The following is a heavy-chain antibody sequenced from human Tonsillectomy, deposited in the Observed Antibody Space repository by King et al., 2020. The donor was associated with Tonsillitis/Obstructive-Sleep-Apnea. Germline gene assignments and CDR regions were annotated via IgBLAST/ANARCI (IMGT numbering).Heavy chain of an antibody. Sequence: VQLVESGGGXVQPGRSXRLSCAASGFTFXSYGVHWVXQAPGKGLEWVAVIXYDGSNKYYADSVKGRFTISRDNSKNTLYLQMNSLRAEDTAVYYCAKDDLRSSSWYIDYWGQGTLVTVSS. CDR1: GFTFXSYG. CDR3: AKDDLRSSSWYIDY. D-gene: IGHD6-13*01. CDR2: IXYDGSNK. J-gene: IGHJ4*02. V-gene: IGHV3-30*18.